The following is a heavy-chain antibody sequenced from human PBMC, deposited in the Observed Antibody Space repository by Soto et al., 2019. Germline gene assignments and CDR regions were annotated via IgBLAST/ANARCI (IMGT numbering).Heavy chain of an antibody. V-gene: IGHV4-59*01. CDR3: ARSLRGGSYIY. Sequence: SETLSLTCTVSGGSISSYYWSWIRQPPGKGLGWIGYIYYSGSTNYNPSLKSRVTISVDTSKNQFSLKLSSVTAADTAVYYCARSLRGGSYIYWGQGTLVTVSS. CDR1: GGSISSYY. CDR2: IYYSGST. J-gene: IGHJ4*02. D-gene: IGHD1-26*01.